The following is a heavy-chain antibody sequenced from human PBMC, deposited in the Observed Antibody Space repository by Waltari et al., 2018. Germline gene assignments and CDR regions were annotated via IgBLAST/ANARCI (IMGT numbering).Heavy chain of an antibody. Sequence: QITLKESGPTLVKPKQTLTLTCTFSGFSLSTYDVAVAWVRQSPGKALEWLALIHWNDEERYSTSLKSRLTITKDASKNQVVLTLANVDTEDTATYFCAHRISFYGLDFWGPGTLVTVSS. J-gene: IGHJ4*02. CDR3: AHRISFYGLDF. D-gene: IGHD4-17*01. V-gene: IGHV2-5*01. CDR1: GFSLSTYDVA. CDR2: IHWNDEE.